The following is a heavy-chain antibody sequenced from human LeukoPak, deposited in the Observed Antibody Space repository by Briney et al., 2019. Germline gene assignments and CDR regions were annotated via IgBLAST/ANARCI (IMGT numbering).Heavy chain of an antibody. CDR2: ISSSDSTI. CDR1: GFTFSSYS. Sequence: PGGSLRLSCAASGFTFSSYSMNWVRQAPGKGLEWVSYISSSDSTIYYADSVKGRFTISRDNAKNSLYLQMNSLRAGDTAVYYCARTTEMATISYFDYWGQGTLVTVSS. V-gene: IGHV3-48*04. D-gene: IGHD5-24*01. J-gene: IGHJ4*02. CDR3: ARTTEMATISYFDY.